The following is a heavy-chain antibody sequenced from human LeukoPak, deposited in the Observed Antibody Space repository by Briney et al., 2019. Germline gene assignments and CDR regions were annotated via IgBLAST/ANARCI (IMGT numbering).Heavy chain of an antibody. V-gene: IGHV3-21*01. CDR2: ISSSVSYI. CDR3: ARAVSSGYYNLYFDY. CDR1: GFTFSSYS. J-gene: IGHJ4*02. D-gene: IGHD3-3*01. Sequence: GGSLRLSCAASGFTFSSYSMNWVRQAPGKGLEWVSSISSSVSYIYYTDSVKGRFTISRDNAKNSLYLQMNSLRAEDTAVYYCARAVSSGYYNLYFDYWGQGTLVTVSS.